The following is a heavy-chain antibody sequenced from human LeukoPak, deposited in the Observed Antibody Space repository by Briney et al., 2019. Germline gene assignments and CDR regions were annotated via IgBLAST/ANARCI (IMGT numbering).Heavy chain of an antibody. Sequence: GGSLRPSCAASGFTFSTYSMNWVRQAPGKGLEWLSYISGSSNTIYYADSVKGRFTISRDNAKNSLFLHMNSLRAEDTAIYYCARSSSGWYLFDYWGQGTLGTVSS. V-gene: IGHV3-48*01. CDR3: ARSSSGWYLFDY. CDR2: ISGSSNTI. D-gene: IGHD6-19*01. J-gene: IGHJ4*02. CDR1: GFTFSTYS.